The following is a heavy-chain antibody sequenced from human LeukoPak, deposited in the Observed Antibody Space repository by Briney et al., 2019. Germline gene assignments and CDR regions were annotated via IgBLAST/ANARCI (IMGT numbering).Heavy chain of an antibody. J-gene: IGHJ4*02. Sequence: GGSLRLSCAASGFTFSSYWMHWVRQAPGKGLVWVSRINSDGSSTIYADSVKGRFTISRDNAKNTLYLQMNSLRAEDTAVYYCARPRYQLLSVIAYWGQGTLVTVSS. D-gene: IGHD2-2*01. CDR1: GFTFSSYW. CDR3: ARPRYQLLSVIAY. CDR2: INSDGSST. V-gene: IGHV3-74*01.